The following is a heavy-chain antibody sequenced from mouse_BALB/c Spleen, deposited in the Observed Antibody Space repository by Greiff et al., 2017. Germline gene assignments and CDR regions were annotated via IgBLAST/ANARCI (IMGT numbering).Heavy chain of an antibody. Sequence: EVKLVESGGGLVKPGGSLKLSCAASGFTFSSYAMSWVRQTPEKRLEWVASISSGGSTYYPDSVKGRFTISRDNARNILYLQMSSLRSEDTAMYYCSACYSRSSYCYFDVWGAGTTVTVSS. V-gene: IGHV5-6-5*01. J-gene: IGHJ1*01. CDR1: GFTFSSYA. CDR3: SACYSRSSYCYFDV. D-gene: IGHD1-3*01. CDR2: ISSGGST.